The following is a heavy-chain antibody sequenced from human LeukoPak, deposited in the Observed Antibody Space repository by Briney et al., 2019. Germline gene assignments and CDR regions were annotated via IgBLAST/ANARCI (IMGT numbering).Heavy chain of an antibody. CDR3: AKDSSGSYYNYNS. CDR1: GFTFSTYA. V-gene: IGHV3-23*01. CDR2: ISGSGGST. J-gene: IGHJ4*02. D-gene: IGHD3-10*01. Sequence: QPGGSLRLSCAASGFTFSTYAMSWVRQAPGKGLEWVSTISGSGGSTYYADSVKGRFTISRDNSKNTLYLQINSLTAEDTAVYYCAKDSSGSYYNYNSWGLGTLVAVSS.